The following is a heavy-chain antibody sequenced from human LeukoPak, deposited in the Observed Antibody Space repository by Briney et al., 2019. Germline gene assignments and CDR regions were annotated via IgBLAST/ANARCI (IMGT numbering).Heavy chain of an antibody. J-gene: IGHJ6*03. V-gene: IGHV1-69*06. D-gene: IGHD2-2*01. CDR3: ARDIVVVPAAMRYYYYYMDV. CDR2: IIPIFGTA. Sequence: SVKVSCKASGGTFSSYAISWVRQAPGQGREWMGRIIPIFGTANYAQKFQGRVTITADKSTSTAYMELSSLRSEDTAVYYCARDIVVVPAAMRYYYYYMDVWGKGTTVTVSS. CDR1: GGTFSSYA.